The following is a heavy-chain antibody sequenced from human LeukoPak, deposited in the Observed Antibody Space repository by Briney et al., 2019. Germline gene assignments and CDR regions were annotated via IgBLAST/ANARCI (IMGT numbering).Heavy chain of an antibody. D-gene: IGHD3-9*01. V-gene: IGHV4-34*01. CDR2: INHSGST. CDR3: ARSSRVLRYFDY. CDR1: GGSFSGYY. Sequence: PSETLSLTCAVYGGSFSGYYWSWIRQPPGKGLEWIGEINHSGSTNYNLSLKSRVTISVDTSKNQFSLKLSSVTAADTAVYYCARSSRVLRYFDYWGQGTLVTVSS. J-gene: IGHJ4*02.